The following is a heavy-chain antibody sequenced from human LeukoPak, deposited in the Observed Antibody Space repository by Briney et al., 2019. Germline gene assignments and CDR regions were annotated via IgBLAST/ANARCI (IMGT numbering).Heavy chain of an antibody. V-gene: IGHV4-59*01. D-gene: IGHD3-10*01. CDR3: AREDRYYGSGTYYSYGMDV. J-gene: IGHJ6*02. CDR1: GGSITSYS. Sequence: SETLSLTCTVSGGSITSYSWSWIRQPPGKGLEWIGHIYYSGSTNYNPSLTSRVTISVDTSKNQFSLKLSSVTAADTAVYYCAREDRYYGSGTYYSYGMDVWGQGTTVTVSS. CDR2: IYYSGST.